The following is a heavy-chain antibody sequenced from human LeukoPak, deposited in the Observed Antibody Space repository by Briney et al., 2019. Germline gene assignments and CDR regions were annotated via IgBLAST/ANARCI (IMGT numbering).Heavy chain of an antibody. D-gene: IGHD1-26*01. Sequence: SETLSLTCTVSGGSISSSSYYWGWIRQPPGKGLEWIGSIYYSGSTYYNPSLKSRVTISVDTSKNQFSLKLSSVTAADTAVYYCARLVGLTGSAKGSLDYWGQGTLVTVSS. CDR1: GGSISSSSYY. CDR2: IYYSGST. CDR3: ARLVGLTGSAKGSLDY. J-gene: IGHJ4*02. V-gene: IGHV4-39*01.